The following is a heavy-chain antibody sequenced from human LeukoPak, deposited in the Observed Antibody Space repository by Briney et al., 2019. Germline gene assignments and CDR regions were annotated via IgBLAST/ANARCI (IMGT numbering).Heavy chain of an antibody. J-gene: IGHJ4*02. CDR3: ARADGDYGSAPVDY. Sequence: KPGGSLRLSCAASGFTFSSYSMNWVHQAPGKGLEWVSSISSSSSYIYYTDSVKGRFTISRDSAKNSLYLQMNSLRAEDTAVYYCARADGDYGSAPVDYWGQGTLVTVSS. CDR2: ISSSSSYI. CDR1: GFTFSSYS. V-gene: IGHV3-21*01. D-gene: IGHD3-10*01.